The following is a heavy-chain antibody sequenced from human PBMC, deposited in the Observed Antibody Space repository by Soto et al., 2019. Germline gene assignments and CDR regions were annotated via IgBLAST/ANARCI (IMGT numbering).Heavy chain of an antibody. D-gene: IGHD3-10*01. Sequence: EVQLVESGGGLVKPGGSLRLSCAASGFTFSNAWMSWVRQAPGKGLEWVGRIKSKTDGGTTDYAAPVKGRFTISRDDSKTTLYLQMTSLKTEDTAVYYCTAGGLGRTGYFAYWGQGTLATSPQ. V-gene: IGHV3-15*01. CDR1: GFTFSNAW. J-gene: IGHJ4*02. CDR2: IKSKTDGGTT. CDR3: TAGGLGRTGYFAY.